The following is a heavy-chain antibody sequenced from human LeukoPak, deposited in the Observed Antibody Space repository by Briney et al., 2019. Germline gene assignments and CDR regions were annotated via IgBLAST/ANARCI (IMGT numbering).Heavy chain of an antibody. V-gene: IGHV1-2*02. CDR1: GYTFADFY. D-gene: IGHD3-3*01. CDR2: IYPKSGGT. J-gene: IGHJ4*02. CDR3: ARGGGSNFGVITD. Sequence: ASVKVSCKTSGYTFADFYLHWVRQAPGRGLEWMGWIYPKSGGTIYAQKFQGRVTMTRDTSISATYMDLNRLRSDDTAVYYCARGGGSNFGVITDWGQGTQVTVSS.